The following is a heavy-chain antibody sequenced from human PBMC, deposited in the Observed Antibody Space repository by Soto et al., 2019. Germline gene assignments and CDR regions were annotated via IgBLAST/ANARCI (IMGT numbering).Heavy chain of an antibody. J-gene: IGHJ4*02. V-gene: IGHV4-4*02. CDR2: IYRTGST. D-gene: IGHD1-7*01. Sequence: TSETLSLTCAVSGGSFTSNNWWTWVRQPPGQGLEWIGEIYRTGSTHYNPSLKSRVTISLDKSENQFSLKVTSLTAADTAVYYCASRDPGTSVDYWGQGTLVTVSS. CDR1: GGSFTSNNW. CDR3: ASRDPGTSVDY.